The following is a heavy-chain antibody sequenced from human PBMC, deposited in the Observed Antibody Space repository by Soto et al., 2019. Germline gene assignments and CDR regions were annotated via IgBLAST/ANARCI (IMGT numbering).Heavy chain of an antibody. D-gene: IGHD4-4*01. CDR1: GYTFTNYY. Sequence: VQLEQSGAEVKGPGASVKVSCKASGYTFTNYYMHWVRQAPGQGLEWMGWMNPRSGGTKYAQAFQDRVTMTRDGSISTAYMEVTSLGHGDTAVYFCARSDDSTSYPLDLWGPGTLVTVSS. CDR3: ARSDDSTSYPLDL. J-gene: IGHJ5*02. CDR2: MNPRSGGT. V-gene: IGHV1-2*02.